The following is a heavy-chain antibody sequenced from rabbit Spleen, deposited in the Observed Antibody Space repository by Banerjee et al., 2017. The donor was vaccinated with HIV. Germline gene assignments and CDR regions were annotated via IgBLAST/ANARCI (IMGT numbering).Heavy chain of an antibody. J-gene: IGHJ4*01. Sequence: QSLVESGGDLVKPGASLTLTCTASGVFLSSSYYMCCVRQAPGKGLECIACIYAGSSGSNYCASWAKGRFTISKTSSTTVSLQMTSLTAADTAAYFCARGSATMSMVITGYYLNLWGPGTLVTVS. CDR3: ARGSATMSMVITGYYLNL. D-gene: IGHD2-1*01. CDR2: IYAGSSGSN. V-gene: IGHV1S40*01. CDR1: GVFLSSSYY.